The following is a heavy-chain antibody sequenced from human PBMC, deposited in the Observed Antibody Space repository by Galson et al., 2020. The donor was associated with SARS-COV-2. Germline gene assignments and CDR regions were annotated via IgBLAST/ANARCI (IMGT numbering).Heavy chain of an antibody. V-gene: IGHV1-69*13. D-gene: IGHD4-17*01. J-gene: IGHJ4*02. CDR3: ARVPYGGNPGFDY. CDR2: IIPIFGTA. CDR1: GGTFSSYA. Sequence: SVKVSCKASGGTFSSYAISWVRQAPGQGLEWMGGIIPIFGTANYAQKFQGRVTITADESTSTAYMELSSLRSEDTAVYYCARVPYGGNPGFDYWGQGTLVTVSS.